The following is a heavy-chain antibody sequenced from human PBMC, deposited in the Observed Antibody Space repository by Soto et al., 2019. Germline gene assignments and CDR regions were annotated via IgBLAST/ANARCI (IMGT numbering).Heavy chain of an antibody. D-gene: IGHD2-15*01. CDR1: GFTFSSYA. V-gene: IGHV3-23*01. Sequence: EVQLLESGGGLVQPGGSLRLSCAASGFTFSSYAMSWVRQAPGKGMEWVAAISGSGGSTYYADSVKGRFTIYRENXTTPLYLQMNSLRAEDAAVYYCAKDLVVSNADYYDYWGQGPLVTVSS. CDR2: ISGSGGST. CDR3: AKDLVVSNADYYDY. J-gene: IGHJ4*02.